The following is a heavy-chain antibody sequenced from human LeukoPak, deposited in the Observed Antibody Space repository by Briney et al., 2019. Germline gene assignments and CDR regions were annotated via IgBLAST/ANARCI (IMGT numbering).Heavy chain of an antibody. J-gene: IGHJ6*03. CDR3: SRRRHTRSGYYYMDV. D-gene: IGHD2-21*01. CDR1: GYTFTRYY. Sequence: ASVKVSCKASGYTFTRYYMHWVRHAHGQELQWMGWINPNSGGTNYAQKFQGRVTMTRDTSISTAYMELSRLRSDDTAVYFSSRRRHTRSGYYYMDVWGKGTTVTVSS. CDR2: INPNSGGT. V-gene: IGHV1-2*02.